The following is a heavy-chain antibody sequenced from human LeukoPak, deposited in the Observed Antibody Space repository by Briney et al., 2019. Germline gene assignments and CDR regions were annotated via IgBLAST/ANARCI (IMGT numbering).Heavy chain of an antibody. D-gene: IGHD3-9*01. V-gene: IGHV3-48*03. CDR2: ISSSGGAI. CDR3: ARDGYDVLTGNQALFDY. Sequence: GGSLRLSCAASGFTFSSYEMNWVRQAPGKGLEWVSYISSSGGAIYYADSVKGRFSISRDNAKNSLYLQMNSLRAEDTAVYDCARDGYDVLTGNQALFDYWGQGTLVTVSS. CDR1: GFTFSSYE. J-gene: IGHJ4*02.